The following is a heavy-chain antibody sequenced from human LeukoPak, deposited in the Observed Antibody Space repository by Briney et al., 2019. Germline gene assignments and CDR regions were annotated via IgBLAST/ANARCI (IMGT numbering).Heavy chain of an antibody. Sequence: SETLSLTCTVSGGSISSSSYYWGWIRQPPGKGLEWIGEINHSGSTNYNPSLKSRVTISVDTSKNQFSLKLSSVTAADTAVYYCARSLLQPRPYYYHSNTPGAYFDYWGQGTLVTVSS. CDR1: GGSISSSSYY. CDR2: INHSGST. D-gene: IGHD3-22*01. J-gene: IGHJ4*02. CDR3: ARSLLQPRPYYYHSNTPGAYFDY. V-gene: IGHV4-39*07.